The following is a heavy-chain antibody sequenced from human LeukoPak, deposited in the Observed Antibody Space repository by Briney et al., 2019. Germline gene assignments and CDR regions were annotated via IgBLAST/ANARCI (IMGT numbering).Heavy chain of an antibody. CDR2: INPSGGST. V-gene: IGHV1-46*01. D-gene: IGHD6-6*01. Sequence: ASVKVSCKASGYTFTRYGINWVRQAPGQGLEWMGIINPSGGSTSYAQKFQGRVAMTRDTSTSTVYMELSSLRSEDTAVYYCAREPLVSRQPGPSQGRDYYYYYGMDVWGQGTTVTVSS. J-gene: IGHJ6*02. CDR3: AREPLVSRQPGPSQGRDYYYYYGMDV. CDR1: GYTFTRYG.